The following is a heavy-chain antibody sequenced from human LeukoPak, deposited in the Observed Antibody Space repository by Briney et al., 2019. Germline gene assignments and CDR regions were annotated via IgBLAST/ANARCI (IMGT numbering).Heavy chain of an antibody. V-gene: IGHV3-66*01. J-gene: IGHJ4*02. Sequence: GGSLRLSCAASGFSVSSIYMSWVRQAPGKGLEWVSVIYSNGNTYYANSVKGRFTISRDNSKNTVYLQMNSLRAEDTAVYYCAKGGASVTRYVDYWGQGTLVTVSS. D-gene: IGHD4-17*01. CDR2: IYSNGNT. CDR3: AKGGASVTRYVDY. CDR1: GFSVSSIY.